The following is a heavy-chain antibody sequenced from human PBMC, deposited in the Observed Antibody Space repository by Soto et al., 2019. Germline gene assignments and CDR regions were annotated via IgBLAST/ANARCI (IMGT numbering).Heavy chain of an antibody. CDR3: ARGLGASPPTGEEGYAFDI. V-gene: IGHV4-34*01. CDR2: INHGGST. Sequence: SETLSLTCAVYGGSFSGYYWSWIRQPPGKGLEWIGEINHGGSTNYNPSLKSRVTISVDTSKNQFSLKLSSVTAADTAVYYCARGLGASPPTGEEGYAFDIWGQGTMVTVSS. D-gene: IGHD7-27*01. CDR1: GGSFSGYY. J-gene: IGHJ3*02.